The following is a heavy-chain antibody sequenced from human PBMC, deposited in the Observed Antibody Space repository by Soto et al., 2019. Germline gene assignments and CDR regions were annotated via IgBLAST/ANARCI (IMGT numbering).Heavy chain of an antibody. V-gene: IGHV3-48*01. D-gene: IGHD1-20*01. J-gene: IGHJ4*02. CDR3: ARDGLGARDVTGY. Sequence: EVQLVESGGGLVQPGGSLRLSCAASGFTFSSYSMNWVRQAPGKGLEWVSYISSSSRTTYYADSVKGRFTISRDNAKNSMDLQMNSLRSEDTAVYYCARDGLGARDVTGYGGQGTVVTGSS. CDR1: GFTFSSYS. CDR2: ISSSSRTT.